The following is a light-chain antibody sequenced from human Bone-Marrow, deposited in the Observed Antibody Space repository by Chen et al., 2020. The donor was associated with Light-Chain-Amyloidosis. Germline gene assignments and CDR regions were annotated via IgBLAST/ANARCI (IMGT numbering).Light chain of an antibody. Sequence: SYELTQPPSVSVSTGQSARITCSGDDLPTKYAYWYQQKPGQAPVLGIHRDTERPSGISERSSGPRPGPTATLTLSGVQAEDEADYHCQSADSSGTDEVIFGGGTKLTVL. CDR1: DLPTKY. V-gene: IGLV3-25*03. J-gene: IGLJ2*01. CDR2: RDT. CDR3: QSADSSGTDEVI.